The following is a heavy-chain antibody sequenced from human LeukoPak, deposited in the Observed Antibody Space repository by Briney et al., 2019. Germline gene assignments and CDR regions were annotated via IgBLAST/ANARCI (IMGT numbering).Heavy chain of an antibody. CDR1: GFTFSSYA. D-gene: IGHD3-3*01. V-gene: IGHV3-30*04. CDR3: ARDPYDFWSGSYYYYYMDV. CDR2: ISYDGSNK. J-gene: IGHJ6*03. Sequence: GGSLRLSCAASGFTFSSYAMHWVRQAPGKGLEWVAVISYDGSNKYYADSVKGRFTISRDNSKNTLYLQMNSLRAEDTVVYYCARDPYDFWSGSYYYYYMDVWGKGTTVTVSS.